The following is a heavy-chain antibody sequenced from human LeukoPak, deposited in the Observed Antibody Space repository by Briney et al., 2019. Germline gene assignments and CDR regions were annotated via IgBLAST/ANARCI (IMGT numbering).Heavy chain of an antibody. CDR2: ISGSGGST. V-gene: IGHV3-23*01. D-gene: IGHD5-18*01. J-gene: IGHJ4*02. CDR3: AKDPGRGYSRGVGYFDY. Sequence: PGGSLRLSCAASGFTFSSYAMSWVRQAPGKGLEWVSAISGSGGSTYYADSVKGRFTISRDNSKNTLYLQMNSLRAEDTAVYYCAKDPGRGYSRGVGYFDYWGQGTLVTASS. CDR1: GFTFSSYA.